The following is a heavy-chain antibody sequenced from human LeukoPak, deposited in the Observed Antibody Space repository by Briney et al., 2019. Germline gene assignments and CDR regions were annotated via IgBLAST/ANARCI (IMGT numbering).Heavy chain of an antibody. CDR3: ARVFPSAMIRGDDVGWFDP. J-gene: IGHJ5*02. CDR2: INHSGST. D-gene: IGHD3-10*01. V-gene: IGHV4-34*01. CDR1: GGSFSGYY. Sequence: PSETLSLTCAVYGGSFSGYYWSWIRQPPGKGLEWIGEINHSGSTNYNPSLKSRVTISVDTSKNQLSLKLRSVTAADTAVYYCARVFPSAMIRGDDVGWFDPWGQGTLVTVSS.